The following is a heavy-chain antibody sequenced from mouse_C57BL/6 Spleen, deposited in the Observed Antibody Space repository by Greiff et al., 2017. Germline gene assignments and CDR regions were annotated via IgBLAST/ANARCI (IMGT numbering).Heavy chain of an antibody. CDR3: ARGYYGPYYFDY. Sequence: VQLQQSGAELARPGASVKLSCKASGYTFTSYGISWVKQRTGQGLEWIGEIYPRSGYTYYNEKFKGKATLTADTSSSTAYMELRSLTSEDSAVYFCARGYYGPYYFDYWGQGTTLTVSS. CDR1: GYTFTSYG. J-gene: IGHJ2*01. D-gene: IGHD1-1*01. V-gene: IGHV1-81*01. CDR2: IYPRSGYT.